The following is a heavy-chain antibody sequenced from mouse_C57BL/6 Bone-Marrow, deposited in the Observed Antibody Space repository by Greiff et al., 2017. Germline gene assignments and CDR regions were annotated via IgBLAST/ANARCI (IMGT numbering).Heavy chain of an antibody. CDR2: IHPNSGST. CDR3: AREEGDGYFLAWFAY. V-gene: IGHV1-64*01. J-gene: IGHJ3*01. CDR1: GYTFTSYW. D-gene: IGHD2-3*01. Sequence: VQLQQPGAELVKPGASVKLSCKASGYTFTSYWMHWVKQRPGQGLEWIGMIHPNSGSTNYNEKFKSKATLTVDKSSSTAYMQLSSLTSEDSAVYYCAREEGDGYFLAWFAYWGQGTLVTVSA.